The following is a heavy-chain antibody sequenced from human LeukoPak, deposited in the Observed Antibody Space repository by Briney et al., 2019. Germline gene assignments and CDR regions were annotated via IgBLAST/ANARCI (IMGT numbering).Heavy chain of an antibody. CDR3: ARRLDYDILTGYSGGAFDI. D-gene: IGHD3-9*01. Sequence: GESLKISCKGSGYSFTSYWIGWVRQMPGKGLEWMGIIYPGDSDTRYSPSFQGQVTISADKSISTAYLQRSSLKASDTAMYYCARRLDYDILTGYSGGAFDIWGQGTMVTVSS. V-gene: IGHV5-51*01. CDR2: IYPGDSDT. CDR1: GYSFTSYW. J-gene: IGHJ3*02.